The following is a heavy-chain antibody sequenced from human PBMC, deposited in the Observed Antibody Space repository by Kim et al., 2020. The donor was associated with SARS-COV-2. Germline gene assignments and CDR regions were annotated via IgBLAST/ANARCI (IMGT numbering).Heavy chain of an antibody. CDR3: ARSEGRGSWLQFDY. CDR2: IYYGGAT. D-gene: IGHD6-13*01. Sequence: SETLSLTCTVSGDSVSYYYCSWIRQVPGKGLEWIGYIYYGGATDYNHSLKSRFTISFDTSKNEFSLELTSVTAADTAIYYCARSEGRGSWLQFDYWGRGT. CDR1: GDSVSYYY. V-gene: IGHV4-59*02. J-gene: IGHJ4*02.